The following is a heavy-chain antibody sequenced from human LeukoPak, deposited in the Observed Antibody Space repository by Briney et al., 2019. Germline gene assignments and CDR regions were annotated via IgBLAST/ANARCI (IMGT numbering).Heavy chain of an antibody. V-gene: IGHV3-48*03. CDR1: GFTFSSYE. D-gene: IGHD4-17*01. Sequence: GGSLRLSCAASGFTFSSYEMNWVRQAPGKGLEWVSYISISGSTIYYAGSVKGRFTISRDNAKNSLYLQMNNLRAEDTAVYYCASPYGSFDYWGQGTLVTVSS. CDR2: ISISGSTI. CDR3: ASPYGSFDY. J-gene: IGHJ4*02.